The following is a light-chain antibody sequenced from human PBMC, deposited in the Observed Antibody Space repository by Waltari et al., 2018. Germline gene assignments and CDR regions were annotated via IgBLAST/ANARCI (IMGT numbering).Light chain of an antibody. V-gene: IGKV2-28*01. CDR3: MQALQSRLT. J-gene: IGKJ2*01. CDR1: QSLLYGNGYYF. Sequence: DIVMTQSPLSLPVTPGEPASISCRSSQSLLYGNGYYFLDWYVQKPGQPPQLLIYLGSNRASGVPDRFSGNGSGTDFSLKISRVEAEDVGLYYCMQALQSRLTFGQGTKLEIK. CDR2: LGS.